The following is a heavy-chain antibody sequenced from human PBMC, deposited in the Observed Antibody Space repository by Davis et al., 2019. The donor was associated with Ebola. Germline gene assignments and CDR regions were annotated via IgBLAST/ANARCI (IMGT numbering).Heavy chain of an antibody. Sequence: GGSLRLSCAASGLSLDDYAMTWVRHAPGKGLEWVSGINWNGGSPGYADSVKGRFTISRDNARNSLFLQMNRLRAEDTAFYHCARVNAMTGYSRFDSWGQGSLVTVSS. CDR2: INWNGGSP. D-gene: IGHD3-9*01. V-gene: IGHV3-20*01. J-gene: IGHJ5*01. CDR3: ARVNAMTGYSRFDS. CDR1: GLSLDDYA.